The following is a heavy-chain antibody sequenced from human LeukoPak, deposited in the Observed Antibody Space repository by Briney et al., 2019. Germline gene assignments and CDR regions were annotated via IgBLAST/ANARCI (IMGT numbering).Heavy chain of an antibody. D-gene: IGHD3-22*01. CDR3: AGFNYYDSSGYSYYYYGMDV. CDR2: IYYSGST. Sequence: SETLSLTCTVSGGSISSSSYYWGWIRQPPGKGLEWIGSIYYSGSTYYNPSLKSRVTISVDTSKNQFSLKLSSVTAADTAVYYCAGFNYYDSSGYSYYYYGMDVWGQGTTVTVSS. J-gene: IGHJ6*02. V-gene: IGHV4-39*07. CDR1: GGSISSSSYY.